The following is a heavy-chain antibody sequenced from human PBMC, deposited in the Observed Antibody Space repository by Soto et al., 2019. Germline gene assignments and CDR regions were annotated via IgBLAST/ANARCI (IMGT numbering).Heavy chain of an antibody. D-gene: IGHD3-16*01. Sequence: EVQLVESGGGLVQPGGSLKLSCAASGFTFSGSAMHWVRQASGKGMEWVGRIRSKAKNYATAYAPSVKGRFTMSRDDSKNTAYLQMNSLKTEDTAVYYCTSHPHYDYVWGSADYWGQGTLVTVSS. CDR1: GFTFSGSA. V-gene: IGHV3-73*02. CDR3: TSHPHYDYVWGSADY. J-gene: IGHJ4*02. CDR2: IRSKAKNYAT.